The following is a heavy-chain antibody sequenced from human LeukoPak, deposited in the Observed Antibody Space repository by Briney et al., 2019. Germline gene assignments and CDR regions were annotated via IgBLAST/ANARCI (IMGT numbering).Heavy chain of an antibody. CDR2: MNPNSGNT. CDR1: GNTFTSCD. J-gene: IGHJ4*02. Sequence: ASVKVSCKASGNTFTSCDINWVQQATGQGLAWVGWMNPNSGNTGYGQSFQGRITMTRDISIGTAYMELSNLTAEDTAIYYCTRGSSGRRDNWGQGTLVTVSA. V-gene: IGHV1-8*01. CDR3: TRGSSGRRDN. D-gene: IGHD6-19*01.